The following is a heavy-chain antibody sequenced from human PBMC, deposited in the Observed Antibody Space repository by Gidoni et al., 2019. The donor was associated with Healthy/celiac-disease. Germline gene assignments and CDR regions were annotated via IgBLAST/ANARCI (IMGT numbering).Heavy chain of an antibody. D-gene: IGHD3-16*01. J-gene: IGHJ4*02. CDR2: ISGSGGST. V-gene: IGHV3-23*01. CDR1: GFTFSSYA. CDR3: AKGLGEDPRVDY. Sequence: EVQLLESGGGLVQPGGSLRLSCAASGFTFSSYAMSWVRQAPGKGLEWVSAISGSGGSTYYADSVKDRFTISRDNSKNTLYLQMNSLRAEDTAVYYCAKGLGEDPRVDYWGQGTLVTVSS.